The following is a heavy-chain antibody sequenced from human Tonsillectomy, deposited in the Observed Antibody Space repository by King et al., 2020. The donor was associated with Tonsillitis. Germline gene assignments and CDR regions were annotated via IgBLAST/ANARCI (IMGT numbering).Heavy chain of an antibody. V-gene: IGHV4-31*03. Sequence: QLQESGPGLVKPSQTLSLTCTVSGGSISSGGYYWSWIRQPPGKGLGWIGYIYYSGSTYYNPSLKSRVTISVDTSKNQFSLKLSSVTAADTAVYYCARGPGGATYREGLPFDYWGQGTLVTVSS. D-gene: IGHD1-26*01. CDR2: IYYSGST. CDR3: ARGPGGATYREGLPFDY. CDR1: GGSISSGGYY. J-gene: IGHJ4*02.